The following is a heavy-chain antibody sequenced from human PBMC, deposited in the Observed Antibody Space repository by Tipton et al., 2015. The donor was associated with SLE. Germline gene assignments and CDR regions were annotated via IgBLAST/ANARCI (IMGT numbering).Heavy chain of an antibody. D-gene: IGHD1-26*01. V-gene: IGHV4-59*03. CDR1: GGSISSYY. Sequence: TLSLTCTVSGGSISSYYWSWIRQPPGKGLEWIGSIYYSGSTYYNPSLKSRVTISVDTSKNQFSLKLSSVTAADTAVYYCSSGNYWYFDLWGRGTLVTVSS. J-gene: IGHJ2*01. CDR3: SSGNYWYFDL. CDR2: IYYSGST.